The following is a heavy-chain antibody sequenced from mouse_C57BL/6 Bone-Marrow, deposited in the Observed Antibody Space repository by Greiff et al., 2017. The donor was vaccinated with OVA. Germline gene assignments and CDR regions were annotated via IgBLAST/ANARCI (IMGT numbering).Heavy chain of an antibody. J-gene: IGHJ4*01. Sequence: EVQRVESGGDLVKPGGSLKLSCAASGFTFSSYGMSWVRQTPDKRLEWVATISSGGSYTYYPDSVKGRYTISRDNATNTLYLQRSSLKSEDTAMYDCASPYYCGSSDEAMDYWGQGTPVTVAS. V-gene: IGHV5-6*01. CDR1: GFTFSSYG. CDR2: ISSGGSYT. CDR3: ASPYYCGSSDEAMDY. D-gene: IGHD1-1*01.